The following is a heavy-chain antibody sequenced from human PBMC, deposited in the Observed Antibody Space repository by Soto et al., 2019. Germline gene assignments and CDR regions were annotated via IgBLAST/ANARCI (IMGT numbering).Heavy chain of an antibody. D-gene: IGHD6-13*01. CDR3: ARENLSSNSWYVVDY. J-gene: IGHJ4*02. CDR1: GYTFSSHG. V-gene: IGHV1-18*01. CDR2: ISAHNGNT. Sequence: QVHLVQSGAEVKKPGASVKVSCTTSGYTFSSHGISWVRQAPGQGLEWMGWISAHNGNTKYAQKVQDRVTLTRDTSTATVYMEVKSLRSDDTAVYFCARENLSSNSWYVVDYWGQGTLVTVSS.